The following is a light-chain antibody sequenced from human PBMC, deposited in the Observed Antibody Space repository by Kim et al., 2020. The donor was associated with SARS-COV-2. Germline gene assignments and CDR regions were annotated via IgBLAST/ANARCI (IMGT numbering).Light chain of an antibody. J-gene: IGKJ5*01. CDR3: QQYSNLIT. V-gene: IGKV3-11*01. CDR2: DAS. Sequence: SLSPGERATLSCWASQRVSSCLAWYQQKPGQAPRLLVYDASNRATGIPARFSGSGSETDFTLTISSLEPEDFAVYYCQQYSNLITFGQGTRLEIK. CDR1: QRVSSC.